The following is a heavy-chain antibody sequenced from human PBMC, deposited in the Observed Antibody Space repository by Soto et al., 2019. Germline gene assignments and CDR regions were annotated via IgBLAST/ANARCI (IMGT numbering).Heavy chain of an antibody. CDR2: IYYSGST. Sequence: SETLSLTCTVSGGPISSGGYYWSWIRQHPGKGLEWIGYIYYSGSTYYNPSLKSRVTISVDTSKNQFSLKLSSVTAADTAVYYCARAPMAQSSYGMDVWGQGTTVTVSS. D-gene: IGHD3-10*01. CDR1: GGPISSGGYY. CDR3: ARAPMAQSSYGMDV. J-gene: IGHJ6*02. V-gene: IGHV4-31*03.